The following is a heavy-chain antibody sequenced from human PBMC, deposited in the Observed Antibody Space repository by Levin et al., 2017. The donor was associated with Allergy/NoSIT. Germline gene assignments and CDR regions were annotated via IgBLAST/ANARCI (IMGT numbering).Heavy chain of an antibody. CDR2: MNPNSGNT. Sequence: ASVKVSCKASGYTFTSYDINWVRQATGQGLEWMGWMNPNSGNTGYAQKFQGRVTMTRNTSISTAYMELSSLRSEDTAVYYCARAPGVRFLEWLLSQEDWYFDLWGRGTLVTVSS. CDR1: GYTFTSYD. CDR3: ARAPGVRFLEWLLSQEDWYFDL. J-gene: IGHJ2*01. V-gene: IGHV1-8*01. D-gene: IGHD3-3*01.